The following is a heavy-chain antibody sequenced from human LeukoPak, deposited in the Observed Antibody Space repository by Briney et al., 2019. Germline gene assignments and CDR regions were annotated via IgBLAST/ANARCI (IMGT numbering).Heavy chain of an antibody. CDR2: IYHSGST. CDR1: GGSISSGGYS. J-gene: IGHJ3*02. D-gene: IGHD3-22*01. V-gene: IGHV4-30-2*01. Sequence: PSQTLSLTCAVSGGSISSGGYSWSWIRQPPGKGLEWIGYIYHSGSTYYNPSLKSRVTISVDRSKNQFSLKLSSVTAADTAVYYCARSAPTYYYVSSGFDAFDIWGQGTMVTVSS. CDR3: ARSAPTYYYVSSGFDAFDI.